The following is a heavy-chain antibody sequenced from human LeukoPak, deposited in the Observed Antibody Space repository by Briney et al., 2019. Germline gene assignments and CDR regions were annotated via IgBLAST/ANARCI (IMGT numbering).Heavy chain of an antibody. D-gene: IGHD6-13*01. J-gene: IGHJ4*02. V-gene: IGHV3-23*01. CDR3: GKFLTGLAAPDY. CDR2: ISGSGGST. CDR1: GFTFSTFA. Sequence: GRSLRLSCVASGFTFSTFAMSWVRQAPGKGLEWVSSISGSGGSTFYADSVTGRFTISRDNTKNTLYLQMNSLRAEDTAVYYCGKFLTGLAAPDYWGQGTLVTVSS.